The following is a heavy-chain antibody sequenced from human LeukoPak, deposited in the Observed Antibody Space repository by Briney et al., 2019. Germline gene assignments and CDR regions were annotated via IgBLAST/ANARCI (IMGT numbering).Heavy chain of an antibody. CDR2: IYYSGTT. CDR1: GGSISSYY. Sequence: PSETLSLTCTVSGGSISSYYWSWIRQPPGKGLKWIGYIYYSGTTNYNPSLKSRVTISVDTSKNQFSLKLSSVTAADTAVYYCARGVYIAAAQYAYWGQGTLVTVSS. CDR3: ARGVYIAAAQYAY. D-gene: IGHD6-13*01. V-gene: IGHV4-59*01. J-gene: IGHJ4*02.